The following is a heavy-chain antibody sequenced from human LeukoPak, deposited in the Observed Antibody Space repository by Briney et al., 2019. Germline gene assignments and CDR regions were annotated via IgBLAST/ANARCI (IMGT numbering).Heavy chain of an antibody. Sequence: SETLSLTCTVSGASTARDGYYWGWIPQRPGKGLEWVGYIYYSGNSYYHPSLKSRVTISIDTTKNQFSQRLNSVTAADTAVYYCARDSHGDYDIYFDSWGQGTLVTVSS. CDR2: IYYSGNS. CDR3: ARDSHGDYDIYFDS. J-gene: IGHJ4*02. D-gene: IGHD4-17*01. V-gene: IGHV4-30-4*08. CDR1: GASTARDGYY.